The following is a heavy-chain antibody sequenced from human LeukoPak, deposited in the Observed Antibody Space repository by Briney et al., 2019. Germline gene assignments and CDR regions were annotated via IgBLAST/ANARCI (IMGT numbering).Heavy chain of an antibody. CDR1: TFTFSSYG. J-gene: IGHJ4*02. V-gene: IGHV3-30*18. Sequence: GGALRLSCAAPTFTFSSYGMHWVRQAPGKGRGWVAVISYDGSNKYYADSVKGRFTISRDNSKNTLYLQMNSLRAEDTAVYYCAKNFGYYYDSSGYYFPPVDYWGQGTLVTVSS. CDR2: ISYDGSNK. D-gene: IGHD3-22*01. CDR3: AKNFGYYYDSSGYYFPPVDY.